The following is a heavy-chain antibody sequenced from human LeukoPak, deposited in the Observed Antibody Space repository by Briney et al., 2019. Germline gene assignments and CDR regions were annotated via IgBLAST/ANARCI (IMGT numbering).Heavy chain of an antibody. CDR1: GFTFSSYA. Sequence: GGSLRLSCAASGFTFSSYAMHWVRQAPGKGLEWVAVISYDGSNKYYADSVKGRFTISRDNSKNTLYLQMNSLRAEDTAVYYCASNDPGYSNGSFDYWGQGTLVTVSS. D-gene: IGHD5-18*01. CDR3: ASNDPGYSNGSFDY. CDR2: ISYDGSNK. J-gene: IGHJ4*02. V-gene: IGHV3-30-3*01.